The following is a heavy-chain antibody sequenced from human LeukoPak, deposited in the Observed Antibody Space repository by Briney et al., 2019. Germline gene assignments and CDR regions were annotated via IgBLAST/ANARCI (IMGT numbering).Heavy chain of an antibody. Sequence: PGRSLRLSCAASGFTFSSYAMHWVRQAPGKGLEWVAVISYDGSNKYYADSVKGRFTISRDNSKNTLYLQMDSLRAEDTAVYYCARGSNAVAGTTYYYYYMHVWGKGTTVTVSS. V-gene: IGHV3-30*01. CDR2: ISYDGSNK. CDR1: GFTFSSYA. J-gene: IGHJ6*03. D-gene: IGHD6-19*01. CDR3: ARGSNAVAGTTYYYYYMHV.